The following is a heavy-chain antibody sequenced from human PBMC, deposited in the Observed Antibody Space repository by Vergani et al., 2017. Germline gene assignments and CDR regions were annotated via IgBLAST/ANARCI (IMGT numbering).Heavy chain of an antibody. J-gene: IGHJ3*01. Sequence: QVQLQESGPGLVKPSQTLSLTCTVSGGSFSTGGQSWTWLRQSAGEGLEWFGRIYTSGATNYNPSLRSRAIMSEEASKKQFSLKLTSVTAADTAVYYCARGGGEYDKDALDVWGQGTKVTVTS. CDR3: ARGGGEYDKDALDV. CDR1: GGSFSTGGQS. D-gene: IGHD2-21*01. CDR2: IYTSGAT. V-gene: IGHV4-61*02.